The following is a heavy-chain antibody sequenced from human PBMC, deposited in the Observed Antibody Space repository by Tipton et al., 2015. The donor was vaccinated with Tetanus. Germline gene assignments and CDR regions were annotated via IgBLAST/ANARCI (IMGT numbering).Heavy chain of an antibody. V-gene: IGHV4-34*01. CDR1: GGAFSGYL. J-gene: IGHJ6*02. D-gene: IGHD4-11*01. CDR2: INYDGST. Sequence: TLSLTCAVSGGAFSGYLWSWIRQSPGKGLEWIGEINYDGSTNYSPSLKSRVTLSLDTTKKQVSLKLSSVTAADTAVYYCARDSNFYSYSYKGMDVWGQGTTVTVSS. CDR3: ARDSNFYSYSYKGMDV.